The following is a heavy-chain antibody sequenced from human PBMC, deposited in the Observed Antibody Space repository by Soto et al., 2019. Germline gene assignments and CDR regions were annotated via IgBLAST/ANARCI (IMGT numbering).Heavy chain of an antibody. V-gene: IGHV1-69*05. D-gene: IGHD6-13*01. CDR3: SRYCAAAGPFYY. J-gene: IGHJ4*02. CDR1: GDTFTSYY. CDR2: IIPIFGTA. Sequence: SVKGSCKASGDTFTSYYTHWVRQAPGEGLEWMGGIIPIFGTANYAQKFQGRVTMTTATSTSTAYMELRSLRSDDTAVFFCSRYCAAAGPFYYWGQGTLVTVSS.